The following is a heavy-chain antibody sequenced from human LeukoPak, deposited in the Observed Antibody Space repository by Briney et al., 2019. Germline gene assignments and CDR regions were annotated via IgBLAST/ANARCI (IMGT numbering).Heavy chain of an antibody. V-gene: IGHV3-49*04. CDR1: GFTSGDYA. CDR2: IRSKAYGGTT. J-gene: IGHJ4*02. CDR3: TSIDDYVWGSYRYGDY. Sequence: GGSLRLSCTGSGFTSGDYAMSWVRLAPGKGLEWVGFIRSKAYGGTTEYAASVKGRFTISRDDSKSIAYLQMNSLKTEDTAVYYCTSIDDYVWGSYRYGDYWGQGTQVTVSS. D-gene: IGHD3-16*02.